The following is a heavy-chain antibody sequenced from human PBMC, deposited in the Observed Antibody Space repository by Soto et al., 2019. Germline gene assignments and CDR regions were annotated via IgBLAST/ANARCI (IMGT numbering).Heavy chain of an antibody. V-gene: IGHV2-5*02. CDR1: GFSLSTSEVG. Sequence: QITLKESGPTLVKPTQTLTLTCTFSGFSLSTSEVGVGWIRQPPGKALEWLALIYWDDDKRYSPSLKSRLTISKVTSKNQVVLTMTNMAPVDTATHHYCHTDYWGAGCNYRMDVWGQGTTVTVSS. CDR3: CHTDYWGAGCNYRMDV. D-gene: IGHD7-27*01. J-gene: IGHJ6*02. CDR2: IYWDDDK.